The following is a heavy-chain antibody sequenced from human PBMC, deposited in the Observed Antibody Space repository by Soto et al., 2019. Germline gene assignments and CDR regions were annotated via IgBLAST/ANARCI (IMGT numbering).Heavy chain of an antibody. D-gene: IGHD2-21*02. Sequence: PGGSLRLSCAASGFTFSSYGMHWVRQAPGKGLEWVAVISYDGSNKYYADSVKGRFTISRDNSKNTLYLQMNSLRAEDTAVYYCAKLPVGRLLSPAPLDYWGQG. J-gene: IGHJ4*02. CDR3: AKLPVGRLLSPAPLDY. CDR2: ISYDGSNK. CDR1: GFTFSSYG. V-gene: IGHV3-30*18.